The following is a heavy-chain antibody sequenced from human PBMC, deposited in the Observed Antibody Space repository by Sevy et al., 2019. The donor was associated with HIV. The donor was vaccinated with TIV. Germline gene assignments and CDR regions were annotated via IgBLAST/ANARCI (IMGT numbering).Heavy chain of an antibody. CDR3: AREGCTKPHDY. CDR2: FSFGCGRI. Sequence: GGSLRLSCEASGFTFSKYSMSWVRQAPGKGLEWVSTFSFGCGRINYADSVKGRFTISRDESKNRLYLQMNSLRAEDTAVYYCAREGCTKPHDYWGQGTLVTVSS. CDR1: GFTFSKYS. J-gene: IGHJ4*02. D-gene: IGHD2-8*01. V-gene: IGHV3-23*01.